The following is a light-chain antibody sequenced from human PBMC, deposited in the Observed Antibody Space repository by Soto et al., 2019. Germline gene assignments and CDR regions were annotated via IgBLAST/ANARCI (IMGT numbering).Light chain of an antibody. CDR3: GTWDANLTARV. Sequence: QSVLTQTPSVSAAPGQKVTISCSGSRSNIGINYVSWYQLLPGTAPKLLIYDNNKRPSGIPDRFSGSKSGTSATLGITGLQTGDEADYYCGTWDANLTARVFGGGTKLTVL. CDR2: DNN. J-gene: IGLJ2*01. CDR1: RSNIGINY. V-gene: IGLV1-51*01.